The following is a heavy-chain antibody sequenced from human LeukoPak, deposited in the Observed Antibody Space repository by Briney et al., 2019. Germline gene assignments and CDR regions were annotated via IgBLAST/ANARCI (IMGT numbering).Heavy chain of an antibody. CDR3: AKRGRSSWYFDY. J-gene: IGHJ4*02. Sequence: SETLSLTCTVSGGSISGYYWNWIRQPPGKGPEWIGYIHYSGTTNYNPSLKSRVTMSVDTSKNQLSLKLSSVTAADTAVYFCAKRGRSSWYFDYWGQGTQVTVSS. CDR2: IHYSGTT. D-gene: IGHD6-13*01. V-gene: IGHV4-59*01. CDR1: GGSISGYY.